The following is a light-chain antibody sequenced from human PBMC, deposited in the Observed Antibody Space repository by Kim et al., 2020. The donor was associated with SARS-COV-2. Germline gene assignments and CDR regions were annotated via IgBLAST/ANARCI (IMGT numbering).Light chain of an antibody. J-gene: IGLJ1*01. CDR1: NLAVKR. Sequence: APGKKEKITCGGDNLAVKRGNWYQKKPGQAPALVIEVDSYRTAGVSERFYASTVGNMATLTSSWGEAGDEADYVCQVWDQVYEFAVCGTGTKVTVL. CDR3: QVWDQVYEFAV. CDR2: VDS. V-gene: IGLV3-21*03.